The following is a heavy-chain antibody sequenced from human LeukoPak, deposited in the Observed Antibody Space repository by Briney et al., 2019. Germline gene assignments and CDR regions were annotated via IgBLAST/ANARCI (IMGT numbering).Heavy chain of an antibody. Sequence: SVKVSCKASGGTFSSYAISWVGQAPGQGVEWMGGIIPIFGTANYAQKLQGRVTITTDESTSTAYMELSSLRSEDTAVYYCATRMTTVTTPRSDYFDYWGQGTLVTVSS. J-gene: IGHJ4*02. D-gene: IGHD4-17*01. CDR1: GGTFSSYA. CDR3: ATRMTTVTTPRSDYFDY. V-gene: IGHV1-69*05. CDR2: IIPIFGTA.